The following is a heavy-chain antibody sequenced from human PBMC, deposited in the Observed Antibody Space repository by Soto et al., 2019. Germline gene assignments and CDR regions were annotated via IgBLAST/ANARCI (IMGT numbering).Heavy chain of an antibody. CDR3: AKGGYNYGFLFDC. CDR1: GFTFSTYA. V-gene: IGHV3-23*05. CDR2: IDNSGGIT. Sequence: PGGSLRLSCAASGFTFSTYAMSWVRQAPWKGLEWASTIDNSGGITYYADSVKGRFTISRDNSKNTLYLQMNSLRAEDTAVYYCAKGGYNYGFLFDCWGQGTLVTVSS. D-gene: IGHD5-18*01. J-gene: IGHJ4*02.